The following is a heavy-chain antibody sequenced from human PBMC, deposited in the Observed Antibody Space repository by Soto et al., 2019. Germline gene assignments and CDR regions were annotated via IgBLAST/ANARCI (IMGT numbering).Heavy chain of an antibody. J-gene: IGHJ4*02. CDR2: IGGGDGRST. CDR3: ENRPRWAISATDHFDS. Sequence: EVQLLESGGGLVQPGGSLRLSCAASGFTFSDYAMSWVRQAQGKGLEWVSAIGGGDGRSTYYADSEKGRFTISRDTSENPWSLQMNSLRVEYSAVYYCENRPRWAISATDHFDSWGEGTLVTVSS. V-gene: IGHV3-23*01. CDR1: GFTFSDYA. D-gene: IGHD6-13*01.